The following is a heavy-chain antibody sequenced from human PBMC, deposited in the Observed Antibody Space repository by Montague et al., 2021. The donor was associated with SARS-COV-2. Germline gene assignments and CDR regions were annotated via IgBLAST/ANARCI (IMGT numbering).Heavy chain of an antibody. V-gene: IGHV4-39*01. CDR3: ARHSGGSGVSGLDY. D-gene: IGHD3-10*01. CDR2: IYPGGKM. CDR1: IRSSTYY. J-gene: IGHJ4*02. Sequence: SETLSLTCTVYIRSSTYYWAWIRQPPGKGLEWIGSIYPGGKMFYNSSLKSRVTMSIDTSENQFSLNLNSVTAADTAVYYCARHSGGSGVSGLDYWGQGTLVTVSS.